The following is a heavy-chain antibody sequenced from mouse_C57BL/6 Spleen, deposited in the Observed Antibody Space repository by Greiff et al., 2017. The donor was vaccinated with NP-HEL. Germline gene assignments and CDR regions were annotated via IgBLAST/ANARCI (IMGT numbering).Heavy chain of an antibody. D-gene: IGHD2-3*01. CDR2: INYDGSST. Sequence: EVQRVESEGGLVQPGSSMKLSCTASGFTFSDYYMAWVRQVPEKGLEWVANINYDGSSTYYLDSLKSRFIISRDNAKNILYLQMSSLKSEDTATYYCARVGYYVGYFDYWGQGTTLTVSS. V-gene: IGHV5-16*01. CDR1: GFTFSDYY. J-gene: IGHJ2*01. CDR3: ARVGYYVGYFDY.